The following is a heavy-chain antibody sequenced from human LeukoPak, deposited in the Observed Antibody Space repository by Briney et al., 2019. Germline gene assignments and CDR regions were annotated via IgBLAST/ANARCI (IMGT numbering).Heavy chain of an antibody. D-gene: IGHD6-19*01. Sequence: GGSLRLSCAASGFTFSSYWMSWVHQAPGKGLEWVANIKQDGSEKYYVDSVKGRFTISRDNAKNSLYLQMNSLRAEDTAVYYCARGYSSGWYNWFDPWGQGTLVTVSS. CDR3: ARGYSSGWYNWFDP. CDR1: GFTFSSYW. V-gene: IGHV3-7*01. J-gene: IGHJ5*02. CDR2: IKQDGSEK.